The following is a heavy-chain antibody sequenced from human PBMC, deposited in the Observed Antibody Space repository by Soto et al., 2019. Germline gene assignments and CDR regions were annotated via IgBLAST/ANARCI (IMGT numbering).Heavy chain of an antibody. CDR2: INHSGST. D-gene: IGHD5-18*01. J-gene: IGHJ5*02. Sequence: QVQLQQWGAGLLKPSETLSLTCAVYGGSFSGYYWSWIRQPPGKGLGWIGEINHSGSTNYNPSLKSRVTISVDTSKNQFSLKLSSVTAADTAVYYCAKYSYGLQPRFDPWGQGTLVTVSS. CDR1: GGSFSGYY. V-gene: IGHV4-34*01. CDR3: AKYSYGLQPRFDP.